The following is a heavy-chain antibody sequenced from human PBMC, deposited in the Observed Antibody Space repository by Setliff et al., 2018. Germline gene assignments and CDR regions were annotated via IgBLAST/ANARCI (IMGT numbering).Heavy chain of an antibody. J-gene: IGHJ3*02. CDR3: ARLPGYCNGGNCYGYYTFDI. D-gene: IGHD2-15*01. CDR1: GDSISSSSYY. CDR2: INYSGIT. Sequence: SETLSLTCSVSGDSISSSSYYWGWIRQPPGKGLEWIGSINYSGITYYSPSLKSRVIVSVDTSKNQFSLKLSSVTAADTAVYYCARLPGYCNGGNCYGYYTFDIWGQGTMVTGS. V-gene: IGHV4-39*01.